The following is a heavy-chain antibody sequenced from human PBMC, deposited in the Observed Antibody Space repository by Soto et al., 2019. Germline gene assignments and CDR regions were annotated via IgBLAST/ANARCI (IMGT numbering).Heavy chain of an antibody. CDR1: GGTFSRSA. CDR2: IIPLFGTP. J-gene: IGHJ4*02. Sequence: QVQLVQSGAEVRKPESSVKVSCTASGGTFSRSAFNWVRQAPGQGLEWMGGIIPLFGTPNYAQKFQGRVTITADESTTTAYMERSSLRSEDTAVYYCARDHGIWGQGTLVTVSS. CDR3: ARDHGI. V-gene: IGHV1-69*12.